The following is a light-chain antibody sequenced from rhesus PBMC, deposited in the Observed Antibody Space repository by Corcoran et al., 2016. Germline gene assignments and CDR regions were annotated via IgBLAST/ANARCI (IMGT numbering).Light chain of an antibody. J-gene: IGKJ2*01. CDR3: LQYSSSPYS. V-gene: IGKV1-22*01. CDR1: QSISSW. CDR2: KAS. Sequence: DIQMTQSPSSLSASVGDTVNITCRASQSISSWLDWYQQKPGKAPKLLIYKASSLQRGVPSRFSGSGSGTDFTLTISSLQPEDFATYYCLQYSSSPYSFGQGTKVEIK.